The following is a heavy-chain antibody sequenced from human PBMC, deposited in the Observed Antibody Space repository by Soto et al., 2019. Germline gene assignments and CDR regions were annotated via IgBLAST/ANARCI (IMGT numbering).Heavy chain of an antibody. V-gene: IGHV4-59*08. CDR3: ARSITMVRGVIYMAFDI. CDR1: GGSISSYY. J-gene: IGHJ3*02. Sequence: PSETLSLTCTVSGGSISSYYWSWIRQPPGKGLEWIGYIYYSGSTNYNPSLKSRVTISVDTPKNQFSLKLSSVTAADTAVYYCARSITMVRGVIYMAFDIWGQGTMVTVSS. CDR2: IYYSGST. D-gene: IGHD3-10*01.